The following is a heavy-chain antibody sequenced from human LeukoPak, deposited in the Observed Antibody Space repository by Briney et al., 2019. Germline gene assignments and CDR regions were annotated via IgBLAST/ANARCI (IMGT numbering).Heavy chain of an antibody. CDR3: AKRDFWSGPEYYFAY. J-gene: IGHJ4*02. CDR2: ISGSGGST. V-gene: IGHV3-23*01. Sequence: GGSLRLSCAASGFTFSSYAMSWVRQAPGRGLEWVSAISGSGGSTYYADSVKGRFTISRDNSKNTLYLQMNSLRAEDTAVYYCAKRDFWSGPEYYFAYWGQGTLVTVSS. D-gene: IGHD3-3*01. CDR1: GFTFSSYA.